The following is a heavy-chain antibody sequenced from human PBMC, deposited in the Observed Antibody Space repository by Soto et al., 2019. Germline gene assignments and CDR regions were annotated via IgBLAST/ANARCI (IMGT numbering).Heavy chain of an antibody. CDR2: IIPISGTA. CDR3: ARSQGSSTSLEIYYYYYYGMAV. D-gene: IGHD2-2*01. CDR1: GGTFSSYA. Sequence: QVQLVQSGAEVKKPGSSVKVSCKASGGTFSSYAISWVRQAPGQGLEWMGGIIPISGTANYAQKFQGRVTITADESTSTAYMELSRLRSEDTAVYYCARSQGSSTSLEIYYYYYYGMAVWGQWTTVTVSS. V-gene: IGHV1-69*01. J-gene: IGHJ6*02.